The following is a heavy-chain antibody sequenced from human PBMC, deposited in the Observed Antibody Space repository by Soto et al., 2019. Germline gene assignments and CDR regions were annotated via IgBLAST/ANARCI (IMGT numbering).Heavy chain of an antibody. J-gene: IGHJ4*02. CDR3: VKGLVDTAMVTFFDY. CDR2: ISSNGGST. D-gene: IGHD5-18*01. V-gene: IGHV3-64D*06. CDR1: GFTFSSYA. Sequence: SGGSLRLSCSASGFTFSSYAMHWVRQAPGKGLEYVSAISSNGGSTYYADSVKGRFTISRDNSKNTLYLQMSSLRAEDTAVYYCVKGLVDTAMVTFFDYWGQGTLVTVSS.